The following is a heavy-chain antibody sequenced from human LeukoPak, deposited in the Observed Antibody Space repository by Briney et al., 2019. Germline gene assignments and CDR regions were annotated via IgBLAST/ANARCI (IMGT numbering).Heavy chain of an antibody. J-gene: IGHJ4*02. Sequence: GGSLRLSCAASGFTVSSNYMSWVRQAPGKGLEWVSVIYSGGSTYYADSVKGRFTISRDNSKNTLYLQMNSLRAEDTAVYYCAREDGSVNFDYWGQGTLVTVSS. CDR2: IYSGGST. V-gene: IGHV3-66*01. D-gene: IGHD3-10*01. CDR1: GFTVSSNY. CDR3: AREDGSVNFDY.